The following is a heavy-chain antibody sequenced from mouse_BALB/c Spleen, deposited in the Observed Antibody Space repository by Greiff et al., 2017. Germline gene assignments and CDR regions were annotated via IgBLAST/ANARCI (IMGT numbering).Heavy chain of an antibody. J-gene: IGHJ4*01. CDR3: ARGNYGRAMDY. V-gene: IGHV7-1*02. CDR1: GFTFSDFY. Sequence: EVMLVESGGGLVQPGGSLRLSCATSGFTFSDFYMEWVRQPPGKRLEWIAASRNKANDYTTEYSASVKGRFIVSRDTSQSILYLQMNALRAEDTAIYYCARGNYGRAMDYWGQGTSVTVSS. CDR2: SRNKANDYTT. D-gene: IGHD1-1*02.